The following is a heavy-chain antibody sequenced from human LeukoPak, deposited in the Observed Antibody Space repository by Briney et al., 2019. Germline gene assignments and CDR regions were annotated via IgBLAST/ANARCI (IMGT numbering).Heavy chain of an antibody. D-gene: IGHD3-16*02. Sequence: SVKVSCKASGGTFSSYTISWVRQAPGQGLEWMGRIIPILGIANYAQKFQGRVTITADKSTSTAYMELSSLRSEDTAVYYCASAVYDYVWGSYRLDYWGQGTLVTVSS. CDR2: IIPILGIA. V-gene: IGHV1-69*02. CDR1: GGTFSSYT. CDR3: ASAVYDYVWGSYRLDY. J-gene: IGHJ4*02.